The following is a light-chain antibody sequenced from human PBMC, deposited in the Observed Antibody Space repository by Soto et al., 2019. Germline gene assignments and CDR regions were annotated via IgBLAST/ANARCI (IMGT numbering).Light chain of an antibody. Sequence: QSALTQPASGSGSPGQSITISCTGTSSDVGDYNFVSWYQQHPGKAPKFMIYNVTDRPSGISNRFSGSKSGNTASLNISGLRPEDEADYYCISYASTSPHVVFGGGTKLTVL. CDR1: SSDVGDYNF. V-gene: IGLV2-14*01. J-gene: IGLJ2*01. CDR3: ISYASTSPHVV. CDR2: NVT.